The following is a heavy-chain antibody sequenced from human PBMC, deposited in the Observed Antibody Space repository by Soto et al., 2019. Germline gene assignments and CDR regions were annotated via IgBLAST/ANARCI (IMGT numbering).Heavy chain of an antibody. J-gene: IGHJ4*02. D-gene: IGHD1-7*01. CDR3: AKDRNYPRDQFHY. Sequence: PRLSCAASGFTFSTYALSWVRQAPGKGLEWVSAISANGQGIYYADSVRGRFTISRDNSKNTIFLHMDSLRAEDTAVHYCAKDRNYPRDQFHYWGQGTLVTVSS. CDR2: ISANGQGI. CDR1: GFTFSTYA. V-gene: IGHV3-23*01.